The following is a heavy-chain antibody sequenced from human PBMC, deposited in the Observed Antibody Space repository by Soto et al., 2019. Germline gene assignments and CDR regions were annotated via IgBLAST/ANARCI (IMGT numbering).Heavy chain of an antibody. CDR3: ARDRSSYYSNYYFDY. D-gene: IGHD4-4*01. CDR1: GGTFSSYA. V-gene: IGHV1-69*13. CDR2: IIPIFGTA. J-gene: IGHJ4*02. Sequence: GASVKVSCKASGGTFSSYAISWVRQAPGQGLEWMGGIIPIFGTANYAQKFQGRVTITADESTSTAYMELSSLRSEDTAVYYCARDRSSYYSNYYFDYWGQGTLVTVSS.